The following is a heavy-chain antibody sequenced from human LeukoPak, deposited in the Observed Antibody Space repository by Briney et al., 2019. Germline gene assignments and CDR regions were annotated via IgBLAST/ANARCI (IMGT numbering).Heavy chain of an antibody. J-gene: IGHJ4*02. CDR3: ARHAHYGSNLFDY. CDR1: GFTFSSYW. CDR2: INSDGSST. V-gene: IGHV3-74*01. D-gene: IGHD4/OR15-4a*01. Sequence: GGSLRLSCAASGFTFSSYWMHWVRQAPGKGLVWVSRINSDGSSTSYADSVKGRFTISRDNAKNTLYLQMNSLRAEDTAVYYCARHAHYGSNLFDYWGQGTLVTVSS.